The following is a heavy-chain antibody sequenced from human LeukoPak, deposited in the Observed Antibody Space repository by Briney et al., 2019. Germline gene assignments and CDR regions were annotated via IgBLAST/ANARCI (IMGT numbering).Heavy chain of an antibody. Sequence: GGSLRLSCAASGFTFTNYWMSWVRQAPGKGLEWLANIKQDGSQKYYVDSVKGRFTISRDNSKNTLYLQMNSLRAEDTAVYYCARDHNWNWFDPWGQGTLVTVSS. CDR1: GFTFTNYW. D-gene: IGHD1-1*01. CDR3: ARDHNWNWFDP. CDR2: IKQDGSQK. J-gene: IGHJ5*02. V-gene: IGHV3-7*01.